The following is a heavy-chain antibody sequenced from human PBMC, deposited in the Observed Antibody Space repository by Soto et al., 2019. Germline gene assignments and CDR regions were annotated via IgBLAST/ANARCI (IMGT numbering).Heavy chain of an antibody. CDR1: GYTFTSYS. CDR2: INAGNGNT. CDR3: ARGAAAEYYYYYYGMDV. V-gene: IGHV1-3*01. J-gene: IGHJ6*02. Sequence: ASVKVSCKASGYTFTSYSMHWVRHAPGQRLEWMGWINAGNGNTKYSQKFQGRVTITRDTSASTAYMELSSLRSEDTAVYYCARGAAAEYYYYYYGMDVWGQGTTVTVSS. D-gene: IGHD6-13*01.